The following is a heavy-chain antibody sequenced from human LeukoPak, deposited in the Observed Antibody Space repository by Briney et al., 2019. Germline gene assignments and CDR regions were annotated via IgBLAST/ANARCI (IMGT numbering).Heavy chain of an antibody. J-gene: IGHJ6*03. CDR3: ARTTEGGYTYNYFYYYYMDV. CDR2: IYYSGNT. V-gene: IGHV4-39*07. D-gene: IGHD5-18*01. Sequence: SETLSLTCTVSGVSISSSNSYWGWIRQPPGKGLEWIGSIYYSGNTYYNASLKSQVSISIDTSKNQFSLKLSSVTAADAAVYYCARTTEGGYTYNYFYYYYMDVWGKGTTVTISS. CDR1: GVSISSSNSY.